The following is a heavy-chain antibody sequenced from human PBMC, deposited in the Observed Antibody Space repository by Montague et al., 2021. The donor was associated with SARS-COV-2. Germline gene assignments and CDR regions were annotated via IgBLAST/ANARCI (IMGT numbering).Heavy chain of an antibody. D-gene: IGHD4-17*01. J-gene: IGHJ4*02. Sequence: SETRSLTCIVSGSSVRSYYWSWIRQPPGKGLEWIGYIYDSGSTNYNSSLKSRVTISVDTSKNQFSLELSSVTAADTAVYYCARENTVTTFGGPYYIDSWGQGTLVTVSA. CDR1: GSSVRSYY. V-gene: IGHV4-59*02. CDR3: ARENTVTTFGGPYYIDS. CDR2: IYDSGST.